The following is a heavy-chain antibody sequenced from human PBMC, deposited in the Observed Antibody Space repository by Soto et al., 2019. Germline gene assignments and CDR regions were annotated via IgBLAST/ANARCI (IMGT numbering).Heavy chain of an antibody. CDR3: ARGPPGDYYYDSSGYRISGYYDY. J-gene: IGHJ4*02. CDR1: GGSISSYY. Sequence: SETLSLTCTVSGGSISSYYWSWIRQPPGKGLEWIGYIYYSGSTNYNPSLKSRVTISVDTSKNQFSLKLSSVTAADTAVYYCARGPPGDYYYDSSGYRISGYYDYWGQGTLVTVSS. CDR2: IYYSGST. V-gene: IGHV4-59*01. D-gene: IGHD3-22*01.